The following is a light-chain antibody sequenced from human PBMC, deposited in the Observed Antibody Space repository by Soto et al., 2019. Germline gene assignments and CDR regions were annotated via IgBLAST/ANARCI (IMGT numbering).Light chain of an antibody. CDR2: DAS. CDR1: QSVSTY. Sequence: EIVLTQSPATLSLSPGERATLSCRARQSVSTYFAWYQQKPGQAPRILIYDASNRATGTPARFSGSGSGTDFTLNSSSLEEEDFSVYYCQQRSNLPRTVGQGTKLEIK. J-gene: IGKJ2*01. CDR3: QQRSNLPRT. V-gene: IGKV3-11*01.